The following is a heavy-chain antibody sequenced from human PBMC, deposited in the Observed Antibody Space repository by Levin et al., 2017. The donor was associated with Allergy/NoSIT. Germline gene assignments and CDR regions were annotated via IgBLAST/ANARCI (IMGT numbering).Heavy chain of an antibody. CDR2: IYYSGST. Sequence: SETLSLTCTVSGGSISSYYWSWIRQPPGKGLEWIGYIYYSGSTNYNPSLKSRVTISVDTSKNQFSLKLSSVTAADTAVYYCARTPLDTAMVTPFFDYWGQGTLVTVSS. J-gene: IGHJ4*02. D-gene: IGHD5-18*01. V-gene: IGHV4-59*01. CDR1: GGSISSYY. CDR3: ARTPLDTAMVTPFFDY.